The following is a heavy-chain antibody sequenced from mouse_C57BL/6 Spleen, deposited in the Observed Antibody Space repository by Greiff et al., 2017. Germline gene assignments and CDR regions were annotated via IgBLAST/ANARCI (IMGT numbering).Heavy chain of an antibody. CDR3: ARHDSDFDY. Sequence: EVKVVESGGDLVKPGGSLKLSCAASGFTFSSYGMSWVRQTPDKRLEWVATISSGGSYTYYPDSVKGRFTISRDNAKNTLYLQMSSLKSEDTAMYYCARHDSDFDYWGQGTTLTVSS. V-gene: IGHV5-6*01. CDR2: ISSGGSYT. J-gene: IGHJ2*01. CDR1: GFTFSSYG. D-gene: IGHD2-12*01.